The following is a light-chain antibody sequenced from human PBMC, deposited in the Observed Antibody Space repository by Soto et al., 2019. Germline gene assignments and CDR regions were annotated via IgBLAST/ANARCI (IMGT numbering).Light chain of an antibody. J-gene: IGKJ1*01. CDR2: GAS. CDR1: QSVSSTY. CDR3: QQYVRSPWT. Sequence: EIVLTQYPGTLSLSPGERATLSCRASQSVSSTYLAWYQQKPGQAPRLLIDGASSRATGIPDRFSGSGSGTDFTLTISRLEPEDFAVYYCQQYVRSPWTFGQGTKVEIK. V-gene: IGKV3-20*01.